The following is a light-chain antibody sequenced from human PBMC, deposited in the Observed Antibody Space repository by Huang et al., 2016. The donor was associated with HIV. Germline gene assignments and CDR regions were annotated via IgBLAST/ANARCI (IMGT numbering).Light chain of an antibody. J-gene: IGKJ4*01. CDR1: RSVRTN. Sequence: EIVMTQSPATLSVSPGQRVTLSCRATRSVRTNLAWYQRRHGQAPRLLIEGSSTRAPGSPARFSGSGSGTDVSLTISSLQSEDFALYYCHQYNNWLLSFGGGTRV. CDR2: GSS. CDR3: HQYNNWLLS. V-gene: IGKV3-15*01.